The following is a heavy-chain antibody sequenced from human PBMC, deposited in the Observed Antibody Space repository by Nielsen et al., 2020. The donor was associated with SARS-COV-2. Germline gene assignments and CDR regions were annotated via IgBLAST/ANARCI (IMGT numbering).Heavy chain of an antibody. CDR3: ARDIYYYYGSGSSWYFDL. Sequence: SETLSLTCTVSGGSISSYYWSWIRQPPGKGLEWIGYIYYSGSTNYNSSLKSRVTISVDTSKNQFSLKLSSVTAADTAVYYCARDIYYYYGSGSSWYFDLWGRGTLVTVSS. D-gene: IGHD3-10*01. V-gene: IGHV4-59*01. J-gene: IGHJ2*01. CDR1: GGSISSYY. CDR2: IYYSGST.